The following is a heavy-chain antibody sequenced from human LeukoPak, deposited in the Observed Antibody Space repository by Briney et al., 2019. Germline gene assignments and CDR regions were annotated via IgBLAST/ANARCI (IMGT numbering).Heavy chain of an antibody. J-gene: IGHJ4*02. D-gene: IGHD3-10*01. V-gene: IGHV3-48*02. CDR3: ARAPDYYYGSGSPPFDY. CDR1: GFTFNNYS. Sequence: PGGSLRLSCAAPGFTFNNYSMNWVRQAPGKGLEWVSYISRSSSIYYADSVKGRFTISRDNAKNSLYLQMNSLRDEDTAVYYCARAPDYYYGSGSPPFDYWGQGTLVTVSS. CDR2: ISRSSSI.